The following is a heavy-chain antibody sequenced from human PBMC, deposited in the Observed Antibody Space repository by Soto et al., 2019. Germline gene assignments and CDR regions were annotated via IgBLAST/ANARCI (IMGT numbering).Heavy chain of an antibody. V-gene: IGHV1-69*12. J-gene: IGHJ4*02. CDR2: IIPIFGTA. Sequence: QVQLVQSGAEVKKPGSSVKVSCKASGGTFSSYAISWVRQAPGQGLEWMGGIIPIFGTANYAQKFQGRVTITADESTSTAYTELSSLRSEDTAVYYCATLPERGYSYCLGGDYWGQGTLVTVSS. CDR1: GGTFSSYA. D-gene: IGHD5-18*01. CDR3: ATLPERGYSYCLGGDY.